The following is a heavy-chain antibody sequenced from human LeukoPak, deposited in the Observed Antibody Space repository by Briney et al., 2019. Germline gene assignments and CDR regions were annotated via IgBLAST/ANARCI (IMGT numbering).Heavy chain of an antibody. CDR2: IYSGAGT. V-gene: IGHV3-53*01. Sequence: PGGSLRLSCAASGLTVSTNHMSWVRQAPGEGLEWVSVIYSGAGTNYADSVKSRFTISRDNSKNMLYLQMNSLRVEDTAMYYCTKSGPPDPYWGQGTMVTVSS. CDR1: GLTVSTNH. CDR3: TKSGPPDPY. J-gene: IGHJ3*01.